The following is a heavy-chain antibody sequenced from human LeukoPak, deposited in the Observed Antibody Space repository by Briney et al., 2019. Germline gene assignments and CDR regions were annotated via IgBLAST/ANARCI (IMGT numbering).Heavy chain of an antibody. Sequence: PGGSLRLSCAASGFTFSSYGMHWVRQAPGKGLEWVAVIWYDGSNKYYADSVKGRFTISRDNSKNTLYLQMKSLRAEDTAVYYCARDYSSGSMDYWGQGTLVTVSS. CDR3: ARDYSSGSMDY. J-gene: IGHJ4*02. CDR1: GFTFSSYG. CDR2: IWYDGSNK. V-gene: IGHV3-33*01. D-gene: IGHD6-19*01.